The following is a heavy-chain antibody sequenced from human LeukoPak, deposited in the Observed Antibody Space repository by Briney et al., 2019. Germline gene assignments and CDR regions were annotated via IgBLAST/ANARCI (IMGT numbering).Heavy chain of an antibody. CDR1: GGSISSNNW. CDR3: TSNGYYSLDY. V-gene: IGHV4-4*02. Sequence: SGTLSLTCAVSGGSISSNNWWSWVRQPPGKGLEWIGEIHQSGSTNYNPSLKSRVTISVDKSKNQFSLKLSSMTAADTAVYYCTSNGYYSLDYWGQGTLVTVSS. CDR2: IHQSGST. J-gene: IGHJ4*02. D-gene: IGHD3-3*01.